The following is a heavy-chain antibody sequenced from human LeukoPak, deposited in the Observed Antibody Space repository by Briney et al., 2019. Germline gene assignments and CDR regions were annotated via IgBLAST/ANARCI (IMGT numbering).Heavy chain of an antibody. CDR3: ARSDWFDP. J-gene: IGHJ5*02. V-gene: IGHV1-8*03. Sequence: ASVKVSCKASGYTFTSYDINWVRQATGQGLEWMGWMNPNSGNTGYAQKFQGRVTITADESTSTAYMELSSLRSEDTAVYYCARSDWFDPWGQGTLVTVSS. CDR1: GYTFTSYD. CDR2: MNPNSGNT.